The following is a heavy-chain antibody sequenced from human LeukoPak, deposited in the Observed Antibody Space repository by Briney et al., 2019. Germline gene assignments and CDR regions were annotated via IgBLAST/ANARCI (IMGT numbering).Heavy chain of an antibody. CDR3: ARETSRCHVDCYTFED. CDR2: INYANGGT. J-gene: IGHJ4*02. V-gene: IGHV1-2*02. Sequence: GASVKVSCKASEHGFSGCHVHWMRQAPGQGLEWLAWINYANGGTRYAQEFRGRVSATMDTSINTVYLELTSLGSDDTSVYYCARETSRCHVDCYTFEDWGQGTLVTVSS. CDR1: EHGFSGCH. D-gene: IGHD2-2*02.